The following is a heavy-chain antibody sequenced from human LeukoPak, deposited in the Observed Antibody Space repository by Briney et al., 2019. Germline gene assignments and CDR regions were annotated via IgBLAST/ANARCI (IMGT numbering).Heavy chain of an antibody. CDR1: GGSFSGYY. D-gene: IGHD4-17*01. CDR2: INHSGST. CDR3: AETPPTVATSGY. V-gene: IGHV4-34*01. Sequence: PSETLSLTCAVYGGSFSGYYWSWIRQPPGKGLEWIGEINHSGSTNYNPSLKSRVTISVDTSKNQFSLKLSSVTAADTAVYYCAETPPTVATSGYWGQGTLVTVSS. J-gene: IGHJ4*02.